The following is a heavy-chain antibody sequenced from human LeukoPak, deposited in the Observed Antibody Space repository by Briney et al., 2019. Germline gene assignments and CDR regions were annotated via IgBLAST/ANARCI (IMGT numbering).Heavy chain of an antibody. CDR3: ARDFDYYDSSGYYAQGFDP. Sequence: PSETLSLTCTVSGVSISSGSYYWSWIRQPAGTGLEWIGRIYTSGSTNYNPSLKSRVTISVDTSKNQFSLKLSSVTAADTAVYYCARDFDYYDSSGYYAQGFDPWGQGTLVSVSS. V-gene: IGHV4-61*02. CDR2: IYTSGST. CDR1: GVSISSGSYY. D-gene: IGHD3-22*01. J-gene: IGHJ5*02.